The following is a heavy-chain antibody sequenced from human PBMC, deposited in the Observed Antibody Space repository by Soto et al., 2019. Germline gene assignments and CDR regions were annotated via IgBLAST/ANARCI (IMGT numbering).Heavy chain of an antibody. J-gene: IGHJ1*01. Sequence: QVQLVQSGAEVKKPGASVKVSCKASGYTFTNYGISWVRQAPGQGPEWMGWISGYNGNTNYAQNLQGRVTMTTDTSTSTAYMELRSLRSDDTAVYYCARGGSSWSAEYYQQWGQGTLVIVSS. V-gene: IGHV1-18*01. CDR2: ISGYNGNT. D-gene: IGHD6-13*01. CDR1: GYTFTNYG. CDR3: ARGGSSWSAEYYQQ.